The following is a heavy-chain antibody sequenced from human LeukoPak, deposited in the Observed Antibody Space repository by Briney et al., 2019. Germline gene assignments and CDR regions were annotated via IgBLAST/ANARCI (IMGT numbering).Heavy chain of an antibody. V-gene: IGHV1-18*01. J-gene: IGHJ4*02. D-gene: IGHD5-24*01. CDR2: ISVYNGIT. Sequence: ASVKVSCKASGYNFTSYGISWVRQAPGQGLEWMGWISVYNGITNYAQKLQGRVTMTTDTSTSTAYMELRSLRSDDTAVYYCARVTSIGTGYTGWLDLDYDYWGQGTLVTVSS. CDR3: ARVTSIGTGYTGWLDLDYDY. CDR1: GYNFTSYG.